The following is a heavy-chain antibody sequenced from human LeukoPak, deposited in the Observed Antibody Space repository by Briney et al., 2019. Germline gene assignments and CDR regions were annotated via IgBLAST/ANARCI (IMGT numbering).Heavy chain of an antibody. CDR3: ARHLPYSGYDRLPPRGMDV. V-gene: IGHV5-51*01. Sequence: GESLKISCKGSGYSFTSYWIGWVRQMPGKGLEWMGIIYPGDSGTRYSPSFQGQVTISADKSISTAYLQWSSLKASDTAMYYCARHLPYSGYDRLPPRGMDVWGQGTTVTVSS. D-gene: IGHD5-12*01. J-gene: IGHJ6*02. CDR2: IYPGDSGT. CDR1: GYSFTSYW.